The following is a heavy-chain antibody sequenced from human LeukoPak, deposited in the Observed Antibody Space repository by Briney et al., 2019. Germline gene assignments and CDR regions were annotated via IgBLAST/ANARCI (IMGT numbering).Heavy chain of an antibody. CDR1: GFTFSAYS. J-gene: IGHJ4*02. CDR2: ISAGRSSM. D-gene: IGHD2-2*01. V-gene: IGHV3-48*04. CDR3: VRDAGSTSVRGDY. Sequence: GGSLRLSCAASGFTFSAYSMNWVRQAPGKGLEWGSFISAGRSSMHYADSAKGRFTISRDNARNSLFLQMNSLRVEDTGVYYCVRDAGSTSVRGDYWGQGALVTVSS.